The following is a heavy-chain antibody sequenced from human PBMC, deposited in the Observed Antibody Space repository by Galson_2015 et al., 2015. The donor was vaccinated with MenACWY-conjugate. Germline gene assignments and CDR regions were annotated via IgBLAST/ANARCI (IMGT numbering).Heavy chain of an antibody. Sequence: SLRLSCAASGFTFTGYAFNWVRQAPGKGLEWLSYISKSGSPIYYADSVKGRFTISRDNMKKTLFLEMNSLRAGDTGVYYCARVGTWTLQFFYYIDGWDKAATVTGAS. V-gene: IGHV3-48*03. J-gene: IGHJ6*03. CDR2: ISKSGSPI. D-gene: IGHD1/OR15-1a*01. CDR1: GFTFTGYA. CDR3: ARVGTWTLQFFYYIDG.